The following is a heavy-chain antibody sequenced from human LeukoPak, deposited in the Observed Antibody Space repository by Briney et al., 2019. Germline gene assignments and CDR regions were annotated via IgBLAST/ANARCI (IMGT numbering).Heavy chain of an antibody. CDR2: ISTSGGST. CDR3: AKGGGDSYGPTLDY. CDR1: GFTFSSYA. J-gene: IGHJ4*02. Sequence: QSGGSLRLSSAASGFTFSSYAMTWVRQAPGQGLKWVSAISTSGGSTYYADSVKGRFTISTDNSQNTLYLQMHSLRAEDTAAYYCAKGGGDSYGPTLDYWGQGTLVTVSS. D-gene: IGHD5-18*01. V-gene: IGHV3-23*01.